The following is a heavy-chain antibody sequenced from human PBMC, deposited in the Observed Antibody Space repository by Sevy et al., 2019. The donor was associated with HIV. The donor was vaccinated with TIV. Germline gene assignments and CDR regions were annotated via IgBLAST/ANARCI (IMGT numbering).Heavy chain of an antibody. Sequence: GGSLRLSCAASGFTFSSYAMSWVRQAPGKGLEWVSAISGSGGSTYYADSVKGRFTISRENSKNTMDLQLNSLQTEDTAVYYCAKHLRYGGSYYDYWGQGTLVTVSS. V-gene: IGHV3-23*01. D-gene: IGHD1-26*01. CDR2: ISGSGGST. CDR3: AKHLRYGGSYYDY. CDR1: GFTFSSYA. J-gene: IGHJ4*02.